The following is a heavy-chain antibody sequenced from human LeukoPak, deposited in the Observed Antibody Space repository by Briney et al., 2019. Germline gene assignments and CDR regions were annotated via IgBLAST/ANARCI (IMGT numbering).Heavy chain of an antibody. CDR3: ARGYYDILTGYDGYNWFDP. CDR2: ISGSGGST. CDR1: GFTFSSYA. V-gene: IGHV3-23*01. Sequence: GGSLRLSCAASGFTFSSYAMSWVRQAPGKGLEWVSAISGSGGSTYYADSVKGRFTISRDNSKNTLYLQMNSLRAEDTAVYYCARGYYDILTGYDGYNWFDPWGQGTLVTVSS. J-gene: IGHJ5*02. D-gene: IGHD3-9*01.